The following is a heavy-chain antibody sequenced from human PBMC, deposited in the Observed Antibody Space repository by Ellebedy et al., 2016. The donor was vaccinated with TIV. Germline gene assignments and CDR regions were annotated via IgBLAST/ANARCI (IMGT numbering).Heavy chain of an antibody. Sequence: MPSETLSLTCSVSGDSIGSSYWNWIRQAPGKGLDWIGPIHYTGSTSYNPSLNSRVTISVDTATNQFSLGLTSVTTADTAVYYCARTTQPFAPSNYWGLGMLVIVSS. CDR3: ARTTQPFAPSNY. CDR1: GDSIGSSY. J-gene: IGHJ4*02. CDR2: IHYTGST. D-gene: IGHD1-1*01. V-gene: IGHV4-59*12.